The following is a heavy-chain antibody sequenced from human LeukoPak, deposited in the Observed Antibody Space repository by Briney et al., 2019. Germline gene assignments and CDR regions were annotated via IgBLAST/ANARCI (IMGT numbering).Heavy chain of an antibody. CDR1: GGSFSGYY. V-gene: IGHV4-34*01. J-gene: IGHJ3*02. CDR2: INHSGST. D-gene: IGHD3-22*01. Sequence: SETLSLTCAVYGGSFSGYYWSWIRQPPGKGLEWIGEINHSGSTNYNPSLKSRVTISVDTSKNQFSLKLSSVTAADTAVYYCARRGRYYYYDSSGYHSDAFDIWGQGTMVTVSS. CDR3: ARRGRYYYYDSSGYHSDAFDI.